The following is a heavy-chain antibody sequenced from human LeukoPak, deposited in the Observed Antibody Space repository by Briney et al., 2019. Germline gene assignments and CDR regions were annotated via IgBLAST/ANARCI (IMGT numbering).Heavy chain of an antibody. D-gene: IGHD6-19*01. J-gene: IGHJ4*02. V-gene: IGHV6-1*01. Sequence: QTLSLTCAISGDSVSSKNGAWNWIRQSPSRGLEWLGRTYYRSKWYYDYAESMKGRVTINPDTSKNQFSLQLNSVTPEDTAVYYCARDEGNTGWYTFDYWGQGSLVTVTS. CDR3: ARDEGNTGWYTFDY. CDR1: GDSVSSKNGA. CDR2: TYYRSKWYY.